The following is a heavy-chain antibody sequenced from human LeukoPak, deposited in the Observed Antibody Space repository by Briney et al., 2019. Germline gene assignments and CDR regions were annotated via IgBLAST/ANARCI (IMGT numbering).Heavy chain of an antibody. CDR1: GGSISSYY. CDR2: IYYSGST. V-gene: IGHV4-59*01. D-gene: IGHD3-10*01. J-gene: IGHJ6*03. Sequence: SETLSLTCTVSGGSISSYYWSWIRQPPGKGLEWIGYIYYSGSTNYNPSLKSRVTISVDTSKNQFSLKLSSVTAADTAVYYCAREAYYYGSGSYQHEYYYMDVWGKGTTVTVSS. CDR3: AREAYYYGSGSYQHEYYYMDV.